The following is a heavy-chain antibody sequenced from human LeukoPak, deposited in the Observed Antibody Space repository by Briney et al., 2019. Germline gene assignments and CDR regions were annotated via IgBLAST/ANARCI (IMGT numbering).Heavy chain of an antibody. CDR2: ISGSGGST. CDR1: GFTFSSYA. CDR3: AMVWFGESNPYGMDV. V-gene: IGHV3-23*01. Sequence: PGGSLRLSCAASGFTFSSYAMSWVRQAPGKGLEWVSAISGSGGSTYYADSEKGRFTISRDNSKNTLYLQMNSLRAEDTAVYYCAMVWFGESNPYGMDVWGQGTTVTVSS. D-gene: IGHD3-10*01. J-gene: IGHJ6*02.